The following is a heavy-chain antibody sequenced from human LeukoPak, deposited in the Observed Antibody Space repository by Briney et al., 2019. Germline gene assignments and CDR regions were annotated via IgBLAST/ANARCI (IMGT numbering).Heavy chain of an antibody. V-gene: IGHV3-30*03. CDR2: ISYDGSNK. CDR3: ARDAFGARGIGGGLDI. D-gene: IGHD3-10*01. Sequence: GRSLRLSCAASGFTFSSYGMHWVRQAPGKGLEWVAVISYDGSNKYYADSVKGRFTISRDNSKNTLFLQMNSLRAEDTAVYYCARDAFGARGIGGGLDIWGQGTMVIVSS. J-gene: IGHJ3*02. CDR1: GFTFSSYG.